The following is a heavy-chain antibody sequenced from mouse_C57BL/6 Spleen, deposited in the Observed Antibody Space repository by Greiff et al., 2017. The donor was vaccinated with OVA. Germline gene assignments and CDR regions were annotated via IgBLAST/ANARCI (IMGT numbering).Heavy chain of an antibody. D-gene: IGHD1-1*01. CDR1: GFTFSSYA. V-gene: IGHV5-4*03. J-gene: IGHJ4*01. CDR2: ISDGGSYT. Sequence: DVKLVESGGGLVKPGGSLKLSCAASGFTFSSYAMSWVRQTPEKRLEWVATISDGGSYTYYPDNVKGRFTISRDNAKNNLYLQMSHLKSEDTAMYYCARASYGSSPHYYAMDYWGQGTSVTVSS. CDR3: ARASYGSSPHYYAMDY.